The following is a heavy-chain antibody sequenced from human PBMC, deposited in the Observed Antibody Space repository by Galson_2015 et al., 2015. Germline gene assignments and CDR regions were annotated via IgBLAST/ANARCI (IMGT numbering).Heavy chain of an antibody. V-gene: IGHV1-24*01. CDR3: ALGYVEMATITSSYYYYGMDV. J-gene: IGHJ6*02. CDR2: FDPEDGET. CDR1: GYTLPELS. D-gene: IGHD5-24*01. Sequence: SVKVSCKVSGYTLPELSMHWVRQAPGKGLEWMGGFDPEDGETIYAQKFQGRVTMTEDTSTDTAYMELSSLRSEDTAVYYCALGYVEMATITSSYYYYGMDVWGQGTTVTVSS.